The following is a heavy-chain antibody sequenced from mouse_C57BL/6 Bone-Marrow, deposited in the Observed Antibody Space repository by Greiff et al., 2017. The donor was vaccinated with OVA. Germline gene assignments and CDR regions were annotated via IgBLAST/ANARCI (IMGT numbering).Heavy chain of an antibody. Sequence: QVQLKESGAELVRPGASVTLSCKASGYTFTDYEMHWVKQTPVHGLEWIGAIDPETGGTAYNQKFKGKAILTADKSSSTAYMELRSLTSEDSAVYYCTQEEGYGYGLAYWGQGTLVTVSA. CDR2: IDPETGGT. CDR1: GYTFTDYE. V-gene: IGHV1-15*01. CDR3: TQEEGYGYGLAY. J-gene: IGHJ3*01. D-gene: IGHD2-2*01.